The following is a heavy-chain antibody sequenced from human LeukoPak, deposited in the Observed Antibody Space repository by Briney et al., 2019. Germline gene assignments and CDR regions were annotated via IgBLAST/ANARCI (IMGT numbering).Heavy chain of an antibody. Sequence: KASETLSLTCAVYGGSFSGYYWSWIRQPPGKGLEWIGEINHSGSTNYNPSLKSRVTISVDTSKNQLSLKLSSMTAADTAVYYCARAPRRMGMYSSNWFGQGIFNFWGQGTLVTVSS. CDR3: ARAPRRMGMYSSNWFGQGIFNF. CDR1: GGSFSGYY. J-gene: IGHJ4*02. D-gene: IGHD6-13*01. CDR2: INHSGST. V-gene: IGHV4-34*01.